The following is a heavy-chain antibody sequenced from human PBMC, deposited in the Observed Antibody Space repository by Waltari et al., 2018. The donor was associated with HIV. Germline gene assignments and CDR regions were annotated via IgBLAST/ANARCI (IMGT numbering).Heavy chain of an antibody. D-gene: IGHD3-10*01. J-gene: IGHJ6*02. CDR1: GFTLSKYL. CDR3: ACYASGV. V-gene: IGHV3-7*01. CDR2: IKEDGREI. Sequence: EVQLVASGGGLVPPGGSLSPSCSASGFTLSKYLMHWVRQAPGKGLEWLANIKEDGREIYYADSVRGRFTISRDNAKNSLYLQMNSLRGEDTAVYYCACYASGVWGQGTTVTVSS.